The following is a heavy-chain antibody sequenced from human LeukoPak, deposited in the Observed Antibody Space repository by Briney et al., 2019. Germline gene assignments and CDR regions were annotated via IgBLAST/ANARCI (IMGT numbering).Heavy chain of an antibody. CDR2: IYYSGSP. Sequence: SETLSLTCTVSGGSISSSSYYWGWIRQPPGKGLEWVGSIYYSGSPYYNPSLKSRVTISIDTSKNQFSLKLSSVTAADTAVYYCARLGTASDFDYWGQGTLVTVSS. D-gene: IGHD1-1*01. CDR3: ARLGTASDFDY. V-gene: IGHV4-39*07. CDR1: GGSISSSSYY. J-gene: IGHJ4*02.